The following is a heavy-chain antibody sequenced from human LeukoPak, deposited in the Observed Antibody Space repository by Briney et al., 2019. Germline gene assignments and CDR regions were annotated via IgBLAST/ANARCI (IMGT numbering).Heavy chain of an antibody. CDR2: INPNSGGT. D-gene: IGHD2-2*01. CDR1: GYTFTGYY. J-gene: IGHJ5*02. Sequence: ASVKVSCKASGYTFTGYYMHWVRQAPGQELEWMGWINPNSGGTNYAQKFQGRVTMARDTSISTAYMELSRLRSDDTAVYYCARGGFTVAAMPAFDPWGQGTLVTVSS. V-gene: IGHV1-2*02. CDR3: ARGGFTVAAMPAFDP.